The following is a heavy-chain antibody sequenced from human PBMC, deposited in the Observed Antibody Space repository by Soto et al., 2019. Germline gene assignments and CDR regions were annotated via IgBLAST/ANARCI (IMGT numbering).Heavy chain of an antibody. CDR1: GGTFSSYA. Sequence: ASVKVSCKASGGTFSSYAISWVRQAPGQGLEWMGGIIPIFGTANYAQKFQGRVTITADESTSTAYMELSSLRSEDTAVYYCARARSSSAKSNWFDPWGQGTLVTVSS. CDR3: ARARSSSAKSNWFDP. D-gene: IGHD6-25*01. V-gene: IGHV1-69*13. CDR2: IIPIFGTA. J-gene: IGHJ5*02.